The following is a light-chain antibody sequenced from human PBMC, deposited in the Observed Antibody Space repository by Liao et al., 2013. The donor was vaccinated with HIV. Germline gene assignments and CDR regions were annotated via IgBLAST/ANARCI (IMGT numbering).Light chain of an antibody. CDR3: QVWDSSTAHVV. V-gene: IGLV3-21*01. J-gene: IGLJ2*01. CDR1: NIGAKS. Sequence: SYELTQAPSLSVAPGETARITCGGDNIGAKSVHWYQQKPGQAPLVVIFYDSDRPSGIPERFSGSNSGNTATLTISRVGAGDEADYYCQVWDSSTAHVVFGGGTNLTVL. CDR2: YDS.